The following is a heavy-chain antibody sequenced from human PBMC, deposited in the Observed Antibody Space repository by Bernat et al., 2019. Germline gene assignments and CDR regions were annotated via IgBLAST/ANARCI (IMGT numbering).Heavy chain of an antibody. D-gene: IGHD4-11*01. V-gene: IGHV4-61*01. CDR2: ISYSGST. CDR1: GGSVSSGSYS. Sequence: QVQLQESGPGLVKPSETLSLTCTVSGGSVSSGSYSWSWIRQPPGKGLEWIGYISYSGSTNYNPSLKSRVTISVDTSKNQFSLKLNSVTPADTAVYYCARDRHSKNNWFDPWGQGTLVTVSS. CDR3: ARDRHSKNNWFDP. J-gene: IGHJ5*02.